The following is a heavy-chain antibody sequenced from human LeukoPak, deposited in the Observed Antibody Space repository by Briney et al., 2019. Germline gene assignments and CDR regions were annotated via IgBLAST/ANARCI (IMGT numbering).Heavy chain of an antibody. CDR3: AKGYCSSTSCYYYYGMDV. J-gene: IGHJ6*02. V-gene: IGHV3-9*01. D-gene: IGHD2-2*01. Sequence: GRSLRLSCAASGFTFDDYAMHWVRQAPGKGLEWVSGISWNSGSIGYADSVKGRFTISRDNAKNSPYLQMNSLRAEDTALYYCAKGYCSSTSCYYYYGMDVWGQGTTVTVSS. CDR1: GFTFDDYA. CDR2: ISWNSGSI.